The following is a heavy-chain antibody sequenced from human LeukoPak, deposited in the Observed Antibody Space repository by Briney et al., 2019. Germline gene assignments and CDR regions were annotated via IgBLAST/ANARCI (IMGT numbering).Heavy chain of an antibody. V-gene: IGHV4-39*07. D-gene: IGHD3-22*01. Sequence: SETLSLTCTVSGGSISSGSYYWGWIRQPPGKGLEWIASIYYSGTTYYNPSLESRVTISVDRSKNQFSLKLSSVTAADTAVYYCARVRTHYYDNDAYLGTWFDPWGQGTLVTVSS. J-gene: IGHJ5*02. CDR1: GGSISSGSYY. CDR2: IYYSGTT. CDR3: ARVRTHYYDNDAYLGTWFDP.